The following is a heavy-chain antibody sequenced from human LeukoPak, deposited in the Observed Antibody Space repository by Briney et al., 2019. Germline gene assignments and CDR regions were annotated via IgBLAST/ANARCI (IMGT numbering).Heavy chain of an antibody. V-gene: IGHV3-21*03. D-gene: IGHD5-18*01. J-gene: IGHJ4*02. CDR1: GFTFSSYS. Sequence: GGSLRLSCAASGFTFSSYSMNWVRQAPGKGLEWVSSISSSSSYIYYADSVKGRFTISRDNAKNSLYLQMNSLKTEDTAVYYCTWIQLWPYYFDYWGQGTLVTVSS. CDR2: ISSSSSYI. CDR3: TWIQLWPYYFDY.